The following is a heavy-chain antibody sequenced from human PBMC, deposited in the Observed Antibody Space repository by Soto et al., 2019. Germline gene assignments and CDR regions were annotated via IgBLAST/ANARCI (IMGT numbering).Heavy chain of an antibody. V-gene: IGHV3-23*01. CDR2: ISGSGGST. Sequence: GGSLRLSCAASGFTFSSYAMSWVRQAPGKGLEWVSAISGSGGSTYYADSVKGRFTISRDNSKNTLYLQMNSLRAEDTAVYYCASSYPGIAAAAPYYYYGMDVWGQGTTVTVSS. J-gene: IGHJ6*02. CDR1: GFTFSSYA. D-gene: IGHD6-13*01. CDR3: ASSYPGIAAAAPYYYYGMDV.